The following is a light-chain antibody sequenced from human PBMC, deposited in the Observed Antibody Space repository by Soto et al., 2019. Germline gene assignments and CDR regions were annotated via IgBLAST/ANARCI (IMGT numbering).Light chain of an antibody. Sequence: IVLTQSPGTLSLFPGETATLSCRASQSITSGYLAWYQQKPGQSPRLLIYGASSRATGIPDRFSGSGSGTDFTLTISRLEPEDFAVYYCQQYGSSPTFGQGTRLEIK. J-gene: IGKJ5*01. CDR3: QQYGSSPT. CDR1: QSITSGY. CDR2: GAS. V-gene: IGKV3-20*01.